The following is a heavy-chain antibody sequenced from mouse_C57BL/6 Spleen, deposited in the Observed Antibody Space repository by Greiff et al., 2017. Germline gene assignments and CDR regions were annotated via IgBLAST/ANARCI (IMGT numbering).Heavy chain of an antibody. CDR2: IYPSDSET. D-gene: IGHD1-1*01. V-gene: IGHV1-61*01. CDR3: AREEPSSSYRSYAMDY. CDR1: GYTFTSYW. J-gene: IGHJ4*01. Sequence: QVQLQQPGAELVRPGSSVKLSCKASGYTFTSYWMDWVKQRPGQGLEWIGNIYPSDSETHYNQKFKDKATLTVDKSSSTAYMQLSSLTSEDSAVYYCAREEPSSSYRSYAMDYWGQGTSVTVSS.